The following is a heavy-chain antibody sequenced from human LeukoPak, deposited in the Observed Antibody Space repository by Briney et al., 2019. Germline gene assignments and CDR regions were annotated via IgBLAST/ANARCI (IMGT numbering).Heavy chain of an antibody. CDR2: TSYDGSNK. CDR1: GFSFSSYG. V-gene: IGHV3-30*18. D-gene: IGHD3-3*01. CDR3: AKMPGDFWSAFYHYFDF. Sequence: EGSLRLSCAASGFSFSSYGMHWVRQAPGKGLEWVALTSYDGSNKYYGDSVKGRFTISRDNSKNTLYLQMNSLRAQDTAVYYCAKMPGDFWSAFYHYFDFWGQGTLVTVSS. J-gene: IGHJ4*02.